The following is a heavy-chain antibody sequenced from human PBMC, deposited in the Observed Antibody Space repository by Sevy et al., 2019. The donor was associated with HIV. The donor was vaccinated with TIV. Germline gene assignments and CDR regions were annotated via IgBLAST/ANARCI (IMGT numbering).Heavy chain of an antibody. Sequence: SETLSLTCTVSGGSISSGDYYWSWIRQPPGKGLEWIGYIYYSGSTYYNPSLKSRGTISVDTSKNQFSLKLSSVTAADTAVYYCTRTSIGYYGMDVWGQGTTVTVSS. D-gene: IGHD6-6*01. CDR3: TRTSIGYYGMDV. CDR1: GGSISSGDYY. V-gene: IGHV4-30-4*01. J-gene: IGHJ6*02. CDR2: IYYSGST.